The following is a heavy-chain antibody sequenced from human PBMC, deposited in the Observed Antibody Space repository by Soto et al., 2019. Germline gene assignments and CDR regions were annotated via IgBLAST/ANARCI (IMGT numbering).Heavy chain of an antibody. D-gene: IGHD3-22*01. J-gene: IGHJ4*02. Sequence: GXSVKVSCKDSGSTFICYYINLLRQASGQGLEWMGWINPNSGDTNYAQKFQGRVSMTRDTSIRTAYTELSSLRFDDTAVYYCARARKNYYNTSDYDFWGQGTLVTVSS. V-gene: IGHV1-2*02. CDR2: INPNSGDT. CDR1: GSTFICYY. CDR3: ARARKNYYNTSDYDF.